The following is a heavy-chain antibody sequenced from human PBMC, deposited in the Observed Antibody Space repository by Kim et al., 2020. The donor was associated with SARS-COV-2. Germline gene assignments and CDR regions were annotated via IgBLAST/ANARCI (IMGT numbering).Heavy chain of an antibody. D-gene: IGHD6-6*01. CDR2: IDSSSSSI. Sequence: GGSLRLSCAASGFTISEYSMHWVRQAPGKGLEWVSYIDSSSSSIFYGDSVKGRFTVSRDNGKNSQYLQMSGLRDEDTALYYCARDYSSSSGLDAWGQGTLVIGSA. V-gene: IGHV3-48*02. CDR1: GFTISEYS. J-gene: IGHJ5*02. CDR3: ARDYSSSSGLDA.